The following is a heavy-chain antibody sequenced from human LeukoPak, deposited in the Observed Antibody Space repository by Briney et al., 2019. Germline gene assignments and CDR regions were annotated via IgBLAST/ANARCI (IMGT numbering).Heavy chain of an antibody. CDR3: ARVAEPDIVVVPAAISPLNWFDP. CDR2: ISAYNGNT. CDR1: GYTFTSYG. Sequence: ASVKVSCKASGYTFTSYGISWVRQAPGQGLEWMGWISAYNGNTNYAQKLQGRVTMTTDTSTSTAYMELRSLRSDDTAVYYCARVAEPDIVVVPAAISPLNWFDPWGQGTLVTVSS. J-gene: IGHJ5*02. D-gene: IGHD2-2*02. V-gene: IGHV1-18*01.